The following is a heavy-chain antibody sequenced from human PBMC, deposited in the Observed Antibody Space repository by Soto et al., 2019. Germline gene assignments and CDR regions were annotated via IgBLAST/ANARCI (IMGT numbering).Heavy chain of an antibody. CDR2: IWYDGSNK. V-gene: IGHV3-33*01. D-gene: IGHD6-19*01. CDR3: ARDRYSSGWYDLDY. CDR1: GFTFSSYG. J-gene: IGHJ4*02. Sequence: QVQLVESGGGVVQPGRSLRLSCAASGFTFSSYGMHWVRQAPGKGLEWVAVIWYDGSNKYYADSVKGRFTISRDNSKNTLDLQMNSRRVEDTAVYYCARDRYSSGWYDLDYWGQGTLVTVSS.